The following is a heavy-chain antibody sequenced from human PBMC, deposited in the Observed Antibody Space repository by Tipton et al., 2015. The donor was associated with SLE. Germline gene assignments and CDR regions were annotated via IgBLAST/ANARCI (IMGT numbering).Heavy chain of an antibody. CDR1: GGSISSSGYY. CDR2: INHSGST. Sequence: TLSLTCTVSGGSISSSGYYWSWIRQPPGKGLEWIGEINHSGSTNYNPSLKSRVTISVDTSKNQFSLKLSSVTAADTAVYYCARGSSRHGAFDIWGQGTMVTVSS. D-gene: IGHD2-2*01. J-gene: IGHJ3*02. CDR3: ARGSSRHGAFDI. V-gene: IGHV4-39*07.